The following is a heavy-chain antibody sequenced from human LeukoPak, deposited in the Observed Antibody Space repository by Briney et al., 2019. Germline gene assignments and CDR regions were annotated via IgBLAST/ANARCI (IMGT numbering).Heavy chain of an antibody. CDR2: ISAYNGNT. CDR3: ARGGDTAMGRYYYYGMDV. Sequence: ASVKVSCKASGYTFTSYGISWVRQAPGQGLERMGWISAYNGNTNYAQKLQGRVTMTTDTSTSTAYMELRSLRSDDTAVYYCARGGDTAMGRYYYYGMDVWGQGTTVTVSS. CDR1: GYTFTSYG. J-gene: IGHJ6*02. V-gene: IGHV1-18*01. D-gene: IGHD5-18*01.